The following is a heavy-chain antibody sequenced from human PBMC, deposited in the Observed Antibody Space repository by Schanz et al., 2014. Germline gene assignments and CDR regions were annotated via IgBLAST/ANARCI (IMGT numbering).Heavy chain of an antibody. CDR2: IIPVLAIA. Sequence: QVQLVQSGAEVKKPGSSVKVSCTASGGTFSSYTISWIRQAPGQGLEWMGRIIPVLAIADYAQKFQGRVTITRDTSASTAYMELTSLRSEDTAVYYCARGPSQGYSYGHNIGAYYYGMDVWGQGTTVTVSS. D-gene: IGHD5-18*01. CDR3: ARGPSQGYSYGHNIGAYYYGMDV. V-gene: IGHV1-69*02. J-gene: IGHJ6*02. CDR1: GGTFSSYT.